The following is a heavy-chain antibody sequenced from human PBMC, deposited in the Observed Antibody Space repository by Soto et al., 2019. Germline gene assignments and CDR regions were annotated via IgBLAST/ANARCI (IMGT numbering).Heavy chain of an antibody. CDR2: INHSGST. J-gene: IGHJ4*02. CDR3: ARVTGYYYDSSGYYYPY. V-gene: IGHV4-34*01. D-gene: IGHD3-22*01. Sequence: SEPLSLTCSVSGDPLTSTASYWSWIRQPPGKGLEWIGEINHSGSTNYNPSLKSRVTISVDTSKNQFSLKLSSVTAADTAVYYCARVTGYYYDSSGYYYPYWGQGTLVTVSS. CDR1: GDPLTSTASY.